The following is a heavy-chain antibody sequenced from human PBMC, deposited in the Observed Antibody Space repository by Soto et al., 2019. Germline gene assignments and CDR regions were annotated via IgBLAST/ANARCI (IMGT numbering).Heavy chain of an antibody. Sequence: GVPLSISCKGSEASCTSYWIRRVRKKPGRGLEWMGRIDPSGSYTNYSPSFQGHVTISADKSISTAYLQWSSLKASDTAMYYCASFRWGHYNDISGYSVYWGQGILVTDSS. CDR2: IDPSGSYT. D-gene: IGHD3-22*01. V-gene: IGHV5-10-1*01. CDR1: EASCTSYW. J-gene: IGHJ4*02. CDR3: ASFRWGHYNDISGYSVY.